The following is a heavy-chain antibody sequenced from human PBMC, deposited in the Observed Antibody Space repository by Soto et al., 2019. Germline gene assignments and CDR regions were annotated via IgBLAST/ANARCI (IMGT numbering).Heavy chain of an antibody. V-gene: IGHV3-23*01. CDR1: GFTFSRCA. Sequence: GGSLRLSCAASGFTFSRCAMSWVRQAPGKGLEWVSVISGDGDTYYADSVKGRFTISRDNSKDTLYLQMSSLRAEDTAVYYCAKDPGGRYCFNSTCNHYYGMAVWGQGTTVTVSS. CDR3: AKDPGGRYCFNSTCNHYYGMAV. CDR2: ISGDGDT. J-gene: IGHJ6*02. D-gene: IGHD2-15*01.